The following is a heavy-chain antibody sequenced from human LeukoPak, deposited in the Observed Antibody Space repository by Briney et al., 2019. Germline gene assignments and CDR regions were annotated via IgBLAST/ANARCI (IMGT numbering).Heavy chain of an antibody. CDR2: IRTNNYR. D-gene: IGHD3/OR15-3a*01. Sequence: GGSLRLSCAASGXSFSSYTMNWLRQAPGKGLEWVSSIRTNNYRYGAGSVKGRFTISRDNAKNPLFLQMDSLRAEDTAVYYCARDGHFDFWGQGTLVTVSS. CDR1: GXSFSSYT. CDR3: ARDGHFDF. V-gene: IGHV3-21*01. J-gene: IGHJ4*02.